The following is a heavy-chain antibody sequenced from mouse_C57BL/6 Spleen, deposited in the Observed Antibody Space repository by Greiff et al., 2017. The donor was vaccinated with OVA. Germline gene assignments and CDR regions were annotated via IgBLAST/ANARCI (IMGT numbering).Heavy chain of an antibody. D-gene: IGHD2-1*01. V-gene: IGHV1-82*01. CDR3: ARNYGNSWYFDV. CDR1: GYAFSSSW. Sequence: QVQLKESGPELVKPGASVKISCKASGYAFSSSWMNWVKQRPGKGLEWIGRIYPGDGDTNYNGKFKGKATLTADKSSSTAYMQLSSLTSEDSAVYSCARNYGNSWYFDVWGTGTTVTVSS. CDR2: IYPGDGDT. J-gene: IGHJ1*03.